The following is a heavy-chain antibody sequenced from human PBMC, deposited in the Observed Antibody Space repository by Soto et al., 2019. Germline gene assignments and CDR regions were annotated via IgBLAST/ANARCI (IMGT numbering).Heavy chain of an antibody. Sequence: GGSLRLSCAASGFTFSSYGMHWVRQAPGKGLEWVAVIWYDGSNKYYADSVKGRFTISRDNSKNTLYLQMNSLRAEDTAVYYCARDLDSAESVYYYYGMDVWGQGTTVTVSS. CDR3: ARDLDSAESVYYYYGMDV. J-gene: IGHJ6*02. D-gene: IGHD1-1*01. V-gene: IGHV3-33*01. CDR2: IWYDGSNK. CDR1: GFTFSSYG.